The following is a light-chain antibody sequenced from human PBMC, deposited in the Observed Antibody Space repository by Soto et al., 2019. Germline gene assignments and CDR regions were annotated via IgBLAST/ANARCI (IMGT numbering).Light chain of an antibody. V-gene: IGKV4-1*01. J-gene: IGKJ2*01. CDR2: GAT. Sequence: DIELTQSPEYLAVSLGERATITCKSSHSLLYRINDKSYLGWSHQKPGQPPKLLISGATTRESGVPDRFSASGSGTDFTLIISSLQAEDVAVYYCHQFFATPYTFGQGTKLEIK. CDR1: HSLLYRINDKSY. CDR3: HQFFATPYT.